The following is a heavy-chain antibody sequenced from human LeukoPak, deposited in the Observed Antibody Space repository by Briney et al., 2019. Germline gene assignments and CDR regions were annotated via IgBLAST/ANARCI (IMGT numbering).Heavy chain of an antibody. CDR3: ARLPTVTFFDY. J-gene: IGHJ4*02. D-gene: IGHD4-17*01. Sequence: SETLSLTCRVSGYSISNGYFWGWIRQSPGKGLEWVGSIYYSGSTYYNPSLKSRVTISVDTSKNQFSLKLSSVTAADTAVYYCARLPTVTFFDYWGQGTLVTVSS. CDR2: IYYSGST. V-gene: IGHV4-38-2*02. CDR1: GYSISNGYF.